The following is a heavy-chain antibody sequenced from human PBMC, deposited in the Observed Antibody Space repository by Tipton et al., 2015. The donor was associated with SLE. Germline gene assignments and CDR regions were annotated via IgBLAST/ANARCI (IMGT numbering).Heavy chain of an antibody. CDR1: GGSISSASSY. J-gene: IGHJ6*02. CDR3: ARGLLTWRGAIVGVDV. D-gene: IGHD2-21*01. V-gene: IGHV4-61*02. CDR2: IYVSGVT. Sequence: TLSLTCTVSGGSISSASSYWSWIRQPAGKGLEWIGRIYVSGVTNYSPSLKSRVSISIDTSKNQFSLRLSSVTAADTAVYYCARGLLTWRGAIVGVDVWGQGTTVNVSS.